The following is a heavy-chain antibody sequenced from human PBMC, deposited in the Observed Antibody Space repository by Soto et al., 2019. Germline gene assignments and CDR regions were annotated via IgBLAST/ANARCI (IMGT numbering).Heavy chain of an antibody. CDR3: ESDYGSGVEMDV. Sequence: ASVKVSCKPSGYTFSGYYVHWVRQAPGQGLEWLGVFKPTGGGSTSYAQRFQGRVTVTRDTSTSTVYMELGSLRFDDTAVFFCESDYGSGVEMDVWGQPNRVTVSS. CDR1: GYTFSGYY. D-gene: IGHD3-10*01. CDR2: FKPTGGGST. J-gene: IGHJ6*02. V-gene: IGHV1-46*01.